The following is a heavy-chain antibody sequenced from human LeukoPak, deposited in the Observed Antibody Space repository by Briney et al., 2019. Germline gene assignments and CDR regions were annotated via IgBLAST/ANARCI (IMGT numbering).Heavy chain of an antibody. V-gene: IGHV1-69*05. Sequence: SVKVSCKASGYTFTGYYMHWVRQAPGQGLEWMGRIIPIFGTANYAQKFQGRVTITTDESTSTAYMELSSLRSEDTAVYYCARSGELRFLEWSHDYWGQGTLVTVSS. CDR1: GYTFTGYY. CDR3: ARSGELRFLEWSHDY. CDR2: IIPIFGTA. D-gene: IGHD3-3*01. J-gene: IGHJ4*02.